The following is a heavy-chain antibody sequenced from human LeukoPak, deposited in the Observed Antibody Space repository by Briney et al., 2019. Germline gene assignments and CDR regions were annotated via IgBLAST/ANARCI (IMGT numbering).Heavy chain of an antibody. V-gene: IGHV3-30-3*01. CDR2: ISYDGSNK. J-gene: IGHJ4*02. CDR3: ARGSGSWYGEVGY. Sequence: GGSLRLSCAASGFTFSSYAMHWVRQAPGKGLEWVAVISYDGSNKHYADSVKGRFTISRDNSKNTLYLQMNSLRAEDTAVYYCARGSGSWYGEVGYWGQGTLVTVSS. CDR1: GFTFSSYA. D-gene: IGHD6-13*01.